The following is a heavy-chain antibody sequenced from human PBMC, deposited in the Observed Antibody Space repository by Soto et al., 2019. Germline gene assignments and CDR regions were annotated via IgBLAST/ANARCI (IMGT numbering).Heavy chain of an antibody. CDR2: IYPGDSDT. CDR3: ARQGHYYYDSSGYYPGAAFDI. V-gene: IGHV5-51*01. Sequence: GESLKISCKGSGYSFTSYWIGWVRQMPGKGLEWMGIIYPGDSDTRYCPSFQGQVTISADKSISTAYLQWSSLKASDTAMYYCARQGHYYYDSSGYYPGAAFDIWGPGTILTVS. D-gene: IGHD3-22*01. CDR1: GYSFTSYW. J-gene: IGHJ3*02.